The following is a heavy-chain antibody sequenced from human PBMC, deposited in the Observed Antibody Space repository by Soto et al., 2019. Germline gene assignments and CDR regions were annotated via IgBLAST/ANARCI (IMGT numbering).Heavy chain of an antibody. V-gene: IGHV1-18*01. D-gene: IGHD3-3*01. CDR1: GYTFTSYG. CDR2: ISAYNGNT. J-gene: IGHJ3*02. CDR3: ARERILRFLEWLPYPDAYDI. Sequence: ASVKVSCKASGYTFTSYGISWVRQAPGQGLEWMGWISAYNGNTNYAQKLQGRVTMTTDTSTSTAYMELRSLRSDDTAVYYCARERILRFLEWLPYPDAYDIWGQGTMVTVSS.